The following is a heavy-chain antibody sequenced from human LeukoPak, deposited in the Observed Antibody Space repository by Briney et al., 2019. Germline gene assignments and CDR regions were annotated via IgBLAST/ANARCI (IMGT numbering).Heavy chain of an antibody. D-gene: IGHD2-15*01. J-gene: IGHJ6*02. CDR3: AKGMVAATNAAYYGMDV. V-gene: IGHV3-30*18. CDR2: ISYDESDK. Sequence: QPGGSLRLSCAASGFTFSNYGMHWVRQAPGKGLEWVAVISYDESDKYYADSVKGRFTISRDNSKDTLYLQMNSLRPEDTAVYYCAKGMVAATNAAYYGMDVWGQGTTVTVSS. CDR1: GFTFSNYG.